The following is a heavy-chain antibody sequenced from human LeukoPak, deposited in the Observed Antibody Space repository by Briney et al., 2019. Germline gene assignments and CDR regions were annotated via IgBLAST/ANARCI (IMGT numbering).Heavy chain of an antibody. CDR2: IYYSGNT. J-gene: IGHJ3*02. CDR3: AREGYYDSSASGAFDI. CDR1: GGSIRSSRYY. V-gene: IGHV4-39*07. Sequence: SETPSLTCTVSGGSIRSSRYYWGWIRQPPGKGLEWIGSIYYSGNTYYNPSLKSRVTISIDMSKNQFSLKLSSVTAADTAVYYCAREGYYDSSASGAFDIWGQGTMVTVSS. D-gene: IGHD3-22*01.